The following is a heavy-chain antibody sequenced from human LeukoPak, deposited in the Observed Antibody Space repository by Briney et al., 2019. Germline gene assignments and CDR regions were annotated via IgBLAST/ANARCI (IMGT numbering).Heavy chain of an antibody. CDR2: IKPDGSSI. V-gene: IGHV3-74*01. Sequence: PGGSLRLSCAASGFTVSSNYMSWVRQTPGKGLVWVARIKPDGSSISSADSVKGRFTISRDNAKNTLYLQMNSLRAEDTAVYYCATLYAGSTDYWGRGTLVTVSS. J-gene: IGHJ4*02. D-gene: IGHD2-8*01. CDR3: ATLYAGSTDY. CDR1: GFTVSSNY.